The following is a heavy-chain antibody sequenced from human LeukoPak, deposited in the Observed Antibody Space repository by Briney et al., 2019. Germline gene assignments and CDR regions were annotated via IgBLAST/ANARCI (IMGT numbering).Heavy chain of an antibody. J-gene: IGHJ4*02. Sequence: PGTSLRLSCAASGFTFSTYAMHWVRQAPGKGLEWVAVISYDGDNKYYADSVKGRFTISRDNSKNTLYLQMNSLRDEDTAVYYCARDGRYFDWLFNFWGQGTLVTVSS. CDR1: GFTFSTYA. CDR3: ARDGRYFDWLFNF. CDR2: ISYDGDNK. D-gene: IGHD3-9*01. V-gene: IGHV3-30*01.